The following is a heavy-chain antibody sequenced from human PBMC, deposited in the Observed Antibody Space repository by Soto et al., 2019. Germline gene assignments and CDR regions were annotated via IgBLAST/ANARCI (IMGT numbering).Heavy chain of an antibody. CDR2: ISSDGTT. Sequence: EVQLVESGGDFVQPGGSLRLSCAASGFTFSSYGMNWVCQVPVKGLEWVSHISSDGTTYYADSVKGRFTISRDNAKNSLYLQMNSLIVEDTAVYYCARAPGYGDIDYWGRGTLVTVSS. CDR3: ARAPGYGDIDY. CDR1: GFTFSSYG. J-gene: IGHJ4*02. D-gene: IGHD3-10*01. V-gene: IGHV3-48*01.